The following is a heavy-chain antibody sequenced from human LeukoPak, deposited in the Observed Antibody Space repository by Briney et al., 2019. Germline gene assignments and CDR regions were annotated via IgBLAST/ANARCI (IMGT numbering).Heavy chain of an antibody. D-gene: IGHD6-6*01. CDR1: GGTFSSYA. CDR3: ARGGSGSSHNWFDP. CDR2: IIPIFGTA. V-gene: IGHV1-69*05. J-gene: IGHJ5*02. Sequence: ASVKVSCKASGGTFSSYAISWVRQAPGQGLEWMGGIIPIFGTANYAQKFQGRVTITTDESTSTAYMELRSLRSDDTAVYYCARGGSGSSHNWFDPWGQGTLVTVSS.